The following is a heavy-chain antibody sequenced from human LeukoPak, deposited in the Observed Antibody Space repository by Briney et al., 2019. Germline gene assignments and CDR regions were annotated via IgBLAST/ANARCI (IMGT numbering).Heavy chain of an antibody. CDR2: IWYDGSNK. Sequence: GRSLRLSCGASVFTFSSYGMHWVRQAPGKGLEWVAVIWYDGSNKYYADSVKGRFTISRDNSKNTLYLQMNSLRAEDTAVYYCAKDLRWLQTQPPEIGYWGQGTLVTVSS. V-gene: IGHV3-33*06. J-gene: IGHJ4*02. CDR3: AKDLRWLQTQPPEIGY. D-gene: IGHD5-24*01. CDR1: VFTFSSYG.